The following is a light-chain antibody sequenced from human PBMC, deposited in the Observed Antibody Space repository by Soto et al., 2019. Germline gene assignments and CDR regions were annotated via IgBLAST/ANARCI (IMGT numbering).Light chain of an antibody. Sequence: QSALTQPASVSGSPGQSITISCTGTSSDVGGYGYVSWYQQHPGKAPKLIIFEVSNRPSGVSDRFSGSKSGSTASLSISGLQSEDEADYYCVSYTSTSTLVFGTGTKLTVL. CDR3: VSYTSTSTLV. V-gene: IGLV2-14*01. J-gene: IGLJ1*01. CDR2: EVS. CDR1: SSDVGGYGY.